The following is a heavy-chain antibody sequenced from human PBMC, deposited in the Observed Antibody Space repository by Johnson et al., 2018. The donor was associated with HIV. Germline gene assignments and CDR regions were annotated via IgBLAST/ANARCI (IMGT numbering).Heavy chain of an antibody. CDR2: ISWNSGSI. V-gene: IGHV3-48*04. D-gene: IGHD1-26*01. CDR1: GFTFSSYG. J-gene: IGHJ3*02. Sequence: VQLVESGGGVVQPGRSLRLSCAASGFTFSSYGMSWVRQAPGKGLEWVSGISWNSGSIGYVDSVKGRFTISRDNAKNSLYLQMNSLRAEDTAVYYCARDRGLWERNGAGAFDIWGQGTMVTVSS. CDR3: ARDRGLWERNGAGAFDI.